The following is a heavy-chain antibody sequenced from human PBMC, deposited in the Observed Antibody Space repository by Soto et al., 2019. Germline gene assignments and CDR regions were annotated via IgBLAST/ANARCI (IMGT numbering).Heavy chain of an antibody. CDR1: GGTFSSYT. CDR3: ARGGCSSTNCQYYYYYYYMDV. V-gene: IGHV1-69*02. Sequence: QVQLVQSGAEVKKPGSSVKVSCKASGGTFSSYTISWVRQAPGQGLEWMGRIIPILGIANYAQKFQGRVTITADKSTSTAYMELSSLRSEDTSVYYCARGGCSSTNCQYYYYYYYMDVWGKGTTVTLSS. CDR2: IIPILGIA. D-gene: IGHD2-2*01. J-gene: IGHJ6*03.